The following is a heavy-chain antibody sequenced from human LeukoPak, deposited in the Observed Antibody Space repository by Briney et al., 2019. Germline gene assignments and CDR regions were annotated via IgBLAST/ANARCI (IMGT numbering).Heavy chain of an antibody. J-gene: IGHJ4*02. V-gene: IGHV4-59*01. CDR1: GGSISSYY. CDR3: ARGGIAVGFDY. D-gene: IGHD6-19*01. CDR2: IYYSGGT. Sequence: SETLSLTCTVSGGSISSYYWSWIRQPPGKGLEWIGYIYYSGGTNYNPSLKSRVTISVDTSKNQFSLKLSSVTAADTAVYYCARGGIAVGFDYWGQGTLVTVSS.